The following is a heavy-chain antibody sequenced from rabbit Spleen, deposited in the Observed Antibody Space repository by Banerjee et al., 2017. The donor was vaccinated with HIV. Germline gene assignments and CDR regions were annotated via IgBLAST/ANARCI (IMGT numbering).Heavy chain of an antibody. V-gene: IGHV1S45*01. J-gene: IGHJ4*01. CDR3: ARDGAGGSYFAL. Sequence: QEQLVESGGGLVKPGASLTLTCIASGVSFSANSYICWVRQAPGKGLEWIVCIDAGSSGFTYFASWAKGRFTVSKASSTTVTLQMTSLAAADTATYFCARDGAGGSYFALWGQGTLVTVS. CDR1: GVSFSANSY. D-gene: IGHD8-1*01. CDR2: IDAGSSGFT.